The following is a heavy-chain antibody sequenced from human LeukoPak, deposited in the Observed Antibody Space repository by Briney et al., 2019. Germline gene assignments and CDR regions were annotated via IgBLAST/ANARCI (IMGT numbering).Heavy chain of an antibody. CDR3: ARDRRYDFWSGYLDY. V-gene: IGHV1-2*02. CDR1: GYTFTSYG. CDR2: INPNSGGT. D-gene: IGHD3-3*01. Sequence: ASVKVSCKASGYTFTSYGISWVRQAPGQGLEWMGWINPNSGGTNYAQKFQGRVTMTRDTSISTAYMELSRLRSDDTAVYYCARDRRYDFWSGYLDYWGQGTLVTVSS. J-gene: IGHJ4*02.